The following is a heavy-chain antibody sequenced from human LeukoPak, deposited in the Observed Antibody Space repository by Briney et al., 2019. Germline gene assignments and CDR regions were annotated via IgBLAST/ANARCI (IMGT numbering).Heavy chain of an antibody. CDR3: ARGGLYHYSGTSGDY. CDR1: GFTFSSYG. CDR2: INQGGSET. D-gene: IGHD1-26*01. Sequence: PGGSLRLSCEASGFTFSSYGMHWVRQAPGKGLEWVANINQGGSETYYVDSVKGRFTISRDNAKNSLYLQMNSLRAEDTAVYYCARGGLYHYSGTSGDYWGQGTLVTVSS. J-gene: IGHJ4*02. V-gene: IGHV3-7*01.